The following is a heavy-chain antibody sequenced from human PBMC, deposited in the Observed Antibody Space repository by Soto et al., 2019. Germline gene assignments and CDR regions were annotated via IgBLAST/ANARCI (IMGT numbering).Heavy chain of an antibody. Sequence: QVQLVQSGSEVKKPGSSVKVSCKASGGTFSSYAISWVRQDPGQGLEWMGGIITIFGTANYGQKFQGRVTITANESTSTGDMELSSLRSEDTSVYYCARGCSGCSCYSTNWFDPWGQGTLVTVSS. V-gene: IGHV1-69*01. D-gene: IGHD2-15*01. CDR1: GGTFSSYA. CDR3: ARGCSGCSCYSTNWFDP. J-gene: IGHJ5*02. CDR2: IITIFGTA.